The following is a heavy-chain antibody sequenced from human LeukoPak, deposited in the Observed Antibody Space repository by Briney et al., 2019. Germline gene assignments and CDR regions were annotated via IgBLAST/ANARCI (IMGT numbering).Heavy chain of an antibody. CDR2: ISVSGAST. J-gene: IGHJ5*02. D-gene: IGHD1-26*01. Sequence: GGSLRLSCAASEVTFSSYVMSWVRRAPGKGLEWVSAISVSGASTYYADSVKGRFTISRGNSKNTLYLQMNSLRAEDTAVYYCARGSTNWDGFKGGFDPWGQGTLVTVSS. V-gene: IGHV3-23*01. CDR3: ARGSTNWDGFKGGFDP. CDR1: EVTFSSYV.